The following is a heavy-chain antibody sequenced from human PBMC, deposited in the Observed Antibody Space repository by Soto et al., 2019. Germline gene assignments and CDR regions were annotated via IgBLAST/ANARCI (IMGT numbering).Heavy chain of an antibody. Sequence: GGSLRLSCAASGFAFSRHAMHWVRQAPGKGLEWVAVISYDGYNKYYADSVKGRFTISKGNSKNTLYLQMNSLRAEDTAVYYCARDKTTAGPVDAFDIWGQGTMVTVSS. V-gene: IGHV3-30-3*01. CDR1: GFAFSRHA. D-gene: IGHD4-17*01. J-gene: IGHJ3*02. CDR2: ISYDGYNK. CDR3: ARDKTTAGPVDAFDI.